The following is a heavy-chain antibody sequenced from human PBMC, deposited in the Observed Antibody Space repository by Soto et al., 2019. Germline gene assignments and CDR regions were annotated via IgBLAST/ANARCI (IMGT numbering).Heavy chain of an antibody. D-gene: IGHD1-1*01. Sequence: SETLSLTCTVSGASMNSATEYWAWIRQHPGKGLEWLGHIHYSGSTYYNPSLKSRLTISVDTSKTQFSLTLSSVTAADTAVYYCARDRRVLERWGGYYYYVMDVWGQGTTVTVS. CDR2: IHYSGST. V-gene: IGHV4-31*03. J-gene: IGHJ6*02. CDR1: GASMNSATEY. CDR3: ARDRRVLERWGGYYYYVMDV.